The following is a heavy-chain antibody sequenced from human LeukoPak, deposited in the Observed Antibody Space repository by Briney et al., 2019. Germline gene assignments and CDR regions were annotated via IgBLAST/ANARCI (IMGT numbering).Heavy chain of an antibody. CDR2: IIPIFGTA. V-gene: IGHV1-69*05. J-gene: IGHJ6*03. D-gene: IGHD2-2*01. CDR3: ARSLRDIVVVPAAISYYYYYMDV. CDR1: GGTFSSYA. Sequence: SVKVSCKASGGTFSSYAISWVRQAPGQGLEWMGGIIPIFGTANYAQKFQGRVTITTDESTSTAYMELSSLRSEDTAVYYCARSLRDIVVVPAAISYYYYYMDVWGKGTTVTVSS.